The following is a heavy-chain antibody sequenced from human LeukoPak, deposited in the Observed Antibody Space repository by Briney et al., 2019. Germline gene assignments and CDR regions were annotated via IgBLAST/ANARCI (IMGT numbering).Heavy chain of an antibody. Sequence: PGGSLRLSCAASGFTFSSYSMSWVRHAPGKGLEWVSYISSSSSAMYYADSMKGRFTISRDNAKNSLYLQMNNLRDEDTAVYYCARGSGNSFDYWGQGALVTVSS. CDR3: ARGSGNSFDY. CDR2: ISSSSSAM. V-gene: IGHV3-48*02. CDR1: GFTFSSYS. D-gene: IGHD3-10*01. J-gene: IGHJ4*02.